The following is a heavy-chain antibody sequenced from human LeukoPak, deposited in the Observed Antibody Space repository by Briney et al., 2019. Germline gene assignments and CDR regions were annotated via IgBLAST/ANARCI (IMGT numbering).Heavy chain of an antibody. CDR1: GGTFSSYT. CDR3: ARDSHSSGSPYFDY. D-gene: IGHD3-22*01. V-gene: IGHV1-69*04. J-gene: IGHJ4*02. Sequence: GASVKVSCKASGGTFSSYTISWVRQAPGQGLEWMGRIIPILGIANYAQKFQGRVTITADKSTSTAYMELSSLRSEDTAVYYCARDSHSSGSPYFDYWGQGTLVTVSS. CDR2: IIPILGIA.